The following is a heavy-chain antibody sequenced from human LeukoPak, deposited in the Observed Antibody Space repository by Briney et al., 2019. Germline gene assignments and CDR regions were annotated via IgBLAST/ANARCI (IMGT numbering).Heavy chain of an antibody. J-gene: IGHJ4*02. CDR2: IYYSGST. V-gene: IGHV4-39*01. Sequence: SETLSLTCTVSGGSMSSSSYYWGWIRQPPGKGLEWIGTIYYSGSTYYNPSLKRRVTISVDTSKNQFSLKLSSVTAADTAVYYCARLTSSWSDTIYYFDYWGQGTLVTVSS. CDR3: ARLTSSWSDTIYYFDY. CDR1: GGSMSSSSYY. D-gene: IGHD6-13*01.